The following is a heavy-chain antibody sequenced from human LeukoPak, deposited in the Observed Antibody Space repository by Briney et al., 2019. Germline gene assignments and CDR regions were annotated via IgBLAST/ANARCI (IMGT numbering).Heavy chain of an antibody. J-gene: IGHJ4*02. V-gene: IGHV1-46*01. D-gene: IGHD5-24*01. Sequence: GASVKVSCKASGYTFTSYYMHWVRQAPGQGLEWMGIINPSGGSTSYAQKFQGRVTMTRDMSTSTVYMGLSSLRSEDTAVYYCARAQGDGYNHQTQNVYYFDYWGQGTLVTVSS. CDR1: GYTFTSYY. CDR3: ARAQGDGYNHQTQNVYYFDY. CDR2: INPSGGST.